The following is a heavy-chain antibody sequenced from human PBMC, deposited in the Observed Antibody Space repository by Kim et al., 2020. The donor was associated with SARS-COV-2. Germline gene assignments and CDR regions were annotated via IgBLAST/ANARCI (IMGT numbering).Heavy chain of an antibody. CDR1: GFTFSSYS. CDR3: ARWTHVNYVRAFDI. Sequence: GGSLRLSCAASGFTFSSYSMNWVRQAPGKGLEWVSYISSSSSTIYYADSVKGRFTISRDNAKNSLYLQMNSLRAEDTAVYYCARWTHVNYVRAFDIWGQGTMVTVSS. J-gene: IGHJ3*02. V-gene: IGHV3-48*01. CDR2: ISSSSSTI. D-gene: IGHD3-16*01.